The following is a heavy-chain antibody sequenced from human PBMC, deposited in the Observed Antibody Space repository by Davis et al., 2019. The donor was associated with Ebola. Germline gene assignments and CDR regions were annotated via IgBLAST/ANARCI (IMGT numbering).Heavy chain of an antibody. CDR1: GFTFSNAW. V-gene: IGHV3-15*01. CDR3: ATRIVGTTGHAGRENYYYGLDV. D-gene: IGHD1-26*01. CDR2: IKSKTDGGTT. J-gene: IGHJ6*02. Sequence: GESLKISCAASGFTFSNAWMSWVRQAPGKGLEWVGRIKSKTDGGTTDYAAPVKGRFTISRDNSKNTLYLQMNNLRAEDTAVYYCATRIVGTTGHAGRENYYYGLDVWGQGTTVTVSS.